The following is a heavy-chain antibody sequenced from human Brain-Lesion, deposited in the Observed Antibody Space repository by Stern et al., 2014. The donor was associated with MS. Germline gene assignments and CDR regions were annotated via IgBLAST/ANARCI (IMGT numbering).Heavy chain of an antibody. CDR1: GGSISSSNW. V-gene: IGHV4-4*02. Sequence: QLQLQESGPGLVKPSGTLSLTCAVSGGSISSSNWWSWVRQSPGKGLGGIGEIYHSGGTKYSPSFESRVIISVDKSKNQFSLKLSYVTAADTAVYYCARELPDLNAFDIWGQGTMVTVSS. CDR3: ARELPDLNAFDI. D-gene: IGHD1-14*01. J-gene: IGHJ3*02. CDR2: IYHSGGT.